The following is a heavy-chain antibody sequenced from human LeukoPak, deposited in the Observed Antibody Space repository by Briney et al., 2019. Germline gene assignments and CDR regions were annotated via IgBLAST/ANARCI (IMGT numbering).Heavy chain of an antibody. Sequence: GASVKVSCKASGDSVRSYGITWVRQAPGQGLEWMGWISDYDGNTNYAQSVQGRVTITRNTSISAAYMELSSLRSEDTAVYYCAREHNFDYWGQGTLVTVSS. V-gene: IGHV1-18*01. J-gene: IGHJ4*02. CDR1: GDSVRSYG. CDR2: ISDYDGNT. CDR3: AREHNFDY. D-gene: IGHD2-21*01.